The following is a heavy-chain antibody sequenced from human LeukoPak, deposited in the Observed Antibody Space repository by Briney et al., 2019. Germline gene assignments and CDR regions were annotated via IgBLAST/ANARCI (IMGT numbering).Heavy chain of an antibody. V-gene: IGHV4-59*01. Sequence: PSETLSLTCTVSGGSISSYYWSWIRQPPGKGLECIGYIYYSGSTNYNPSLKSRVTISVDTSKNQFSLKLSSVTAADTAVYYCARLLIPMVRGVIIHTLDYWGQGTLVTVSS. CDR3: ARLLIPMVRGVIIHTLDY. D-gene: IGHD3-10*01. CDR2: IYYSGST. CDR1: GGSISSYY. J-gene: IGHJ4*02.